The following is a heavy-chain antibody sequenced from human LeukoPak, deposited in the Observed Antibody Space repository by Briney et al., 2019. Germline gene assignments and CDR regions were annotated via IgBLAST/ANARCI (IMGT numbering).Heavy chain of an antibody. CDR3: TRKSNSDISERGFEFDH. V-gene: IGHV3-73*01. D-gene: IGHD3-22*01. CDR1: GFSFTDSA. J-gene: IGHJ4*02. Sequence: PGGSLKLSCAAPGFSFTDSAMHTGRQASGKGPEWVGRIRTKANTYATAYAASVKGRFTISRDDSKNTAYLQMSSLKTDDTAVYYCTRKSNSDISERGFEFDHSGLGTLVTVSS. CDR2: IRTKANTYAT.